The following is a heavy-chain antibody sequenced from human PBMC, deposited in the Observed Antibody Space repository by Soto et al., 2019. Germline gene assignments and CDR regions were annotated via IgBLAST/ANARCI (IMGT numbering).Heavy chain of an antibody. CDR2: IYYSGST. Sequence: SETLSLTCTVSGGSISSYYWSWIRQPPGKGLEWIGYIYYSGSTNYNPSLKSRVTISVDTSKNQFSLKLSSVTAADTAVYYCARTASADYSWSGGFDYWGQGTLVTLSS. CDR3: ARTASADYSWSGGFDY. D-gene: IGHD4-4*01. J-gene: IGHJ4*02. CDR1: GGSISSYY. V-gene: IGHV4-59*01.